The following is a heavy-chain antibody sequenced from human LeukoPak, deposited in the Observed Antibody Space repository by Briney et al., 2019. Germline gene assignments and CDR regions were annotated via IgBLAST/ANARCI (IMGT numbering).Heavy chain of an antibody. CDR2: INHSGST. J-gene: IGHJ6*02. V-gene: IGHV4-34*01. CDR3: VAVAAANYGMDV. D-gene: IGHD2-15*01. Sequence: SQTLSLTCAVSGGSISGYYWSWIRQPPGKGLEWIGEINHSGSTNYNPSLKSRVTISVDTSKNQFSLKLSSVTAADTAVYYCVAVAAANYGMDVWGQGTTVTVSS. CDR1: GGSISGYY.